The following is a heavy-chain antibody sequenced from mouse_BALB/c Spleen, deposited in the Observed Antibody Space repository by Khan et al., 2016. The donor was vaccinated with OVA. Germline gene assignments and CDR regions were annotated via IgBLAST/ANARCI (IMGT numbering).Heavy chain of an antibody. Sequence: EVQLVESGGGLVEPGGSLKLSCAASGFTFSSFVMSWVRQTPEKRLEWVATISSAATYTYYPDSVKGRFTISRDNAKNTLYLQMNSLRSDDTAIYYCASGNDGWFAYWGQGTLVTVST. V-gene: IGHV5-9-3*01. J-gene: IGHJ3*01. CDR1: GFTFSSFV. CDR2: ISSAATYT. CDR3: ASGNDGWFAY. D-gene: IGHD2-1*01.